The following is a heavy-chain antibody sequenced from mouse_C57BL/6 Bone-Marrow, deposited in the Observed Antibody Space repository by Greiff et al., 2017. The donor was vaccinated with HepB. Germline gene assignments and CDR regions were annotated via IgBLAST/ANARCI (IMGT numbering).Heavy chain of an antibody. J-gene: IGHJ2*01. Sequence: EVKLMESGEGLVKPGGSLKLSCAASGFTFSSYAMSWVRQTPEKRLEWVAYISSGGDYIYYADTVKGRFTISRDNARNTLYLQMSSLKSEDTAMYYCTRDRYSNGLFDYWGQGTTLTVSS. V-gene: IGHV5-9-1*02. CDR3: TRDRYSNGLFDY. CDR2: ISSGGDYI. CDR1: GFTFSSYA. D-gene: IGHD2-5*01.